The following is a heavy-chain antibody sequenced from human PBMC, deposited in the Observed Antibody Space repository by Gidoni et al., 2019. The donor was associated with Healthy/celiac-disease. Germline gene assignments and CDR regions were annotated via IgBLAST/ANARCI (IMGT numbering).Heavy chain of an antibody. CDR1: GFTFRSYA. CDR3: AKVGFGWNSPGWFDP. Sequence: EVQLLESGGGLVQPGGSLRLSCAASGFTFRSYAMSWVRPAPGKGLEWVSAISGSGGSTYYADSVKGRFTISRDNSKNTLYLKMNSLRAEDTAVYYCAKVGFGWNSPGWFDPWGQGTLVTVSS. CDR2: ISGSGGST. D-gene: IGHD1-7*01. J-gene: IGHJ5*02. V-gene: IGHV3-23*01.